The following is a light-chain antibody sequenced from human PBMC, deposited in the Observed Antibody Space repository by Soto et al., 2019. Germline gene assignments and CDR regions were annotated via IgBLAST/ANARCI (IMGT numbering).Light chain of an antibody. CDR2: DAS. CDR3: QQYKDYTYT. CDR1: QRVDRW. V-gene: IGKV1-5*01. Sequence: DIQMTQSPATLSAYVGDRVTITCRASQRVDRWLAWYQQKPGQAPKLLISDASTLESGVPSRFSGSGSVTEFTLTITSLQPDDFATYYCQQYKDYTYTFGQGTRVESK. J-gene: IGKJ2*01.